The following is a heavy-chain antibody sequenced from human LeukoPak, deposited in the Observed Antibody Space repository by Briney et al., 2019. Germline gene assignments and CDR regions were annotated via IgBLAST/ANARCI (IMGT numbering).Heavy chain of an antibody. CDR3: AREDIVTTIYDY. V-gene: IGHV4-30-4*01. Sequence: SETLSLTCTVSGVSISSGDYYWGWLRQPPGKGLEWIGYIYYSGSAYYNPSLKSRVTISVDTSKNQISLKLSSVTAADTAVYYCAREDIVTTIYDYWGQGTLVTVSS. J-gene: IGHJ4*02. D-gene: IGHD5-12*01. CDR1: GVSISSGDYY. CDR2: IYYSGSA.